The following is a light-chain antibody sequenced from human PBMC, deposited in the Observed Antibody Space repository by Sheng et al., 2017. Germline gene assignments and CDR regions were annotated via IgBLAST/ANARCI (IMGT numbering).Light chain of an antibody. CDR3: AAWDDGLSGRV. J-gene: IGLJ2*01. Sequence: QSVLTQPPSVSGAPGQRVTISCTGSSSNIGAGYVVQWYQQLPGAAPKLLMYGNNNRPSGVADRFSGSKSGTSASLAITGLQAEDEADYYCAAWDDGLSGRVFGGGTKLTVL. CDR2: GNN. CDR1: SSNIGAGYV. V-gene: IGLV1-40*01.